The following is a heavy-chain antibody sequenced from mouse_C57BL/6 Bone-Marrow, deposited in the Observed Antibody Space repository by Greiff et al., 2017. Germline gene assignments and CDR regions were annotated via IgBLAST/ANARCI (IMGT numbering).Heavy chain of an antibody. CDR2: ILPGSGST. D-gene: IGHD2-5*01. J-gene: IGHJ4*01. V-gene: IGHV1-9*01. Sequence: VPLQQSGAELMKPGASVKLSCKATGYTFPGYWIEWVKQRPGHGLEWIGEILPGSGSTNYNEKFKGKATFTADTSSNTAYMQLSSLTTEDSAIYYCARKTYYSIYYYAMDYWGQGTSVTVSS. CDR1: GYTFPGYW. CDR3: ARKTYYSIYYYAMDY.